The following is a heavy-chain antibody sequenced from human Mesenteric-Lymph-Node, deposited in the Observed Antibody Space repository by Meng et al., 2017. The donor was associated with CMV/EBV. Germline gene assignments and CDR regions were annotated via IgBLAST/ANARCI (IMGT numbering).Heavy chain of an antibody. CDR3: ARGGGRITEYGMDV. D-gene: IGHD3-10*01. CDR2: INPYNGGT. V-gene: IGHV1-2*02. CDR1: GYIFIGYH. J-gene: IGHJ6*02. Sequence: ASVKVSCKASGYIFIGYHIHWVRQAPGQGLEWMGWINPYNGGTKFAQKFQGRVTMTRDTSISTAYMELSRLRSDDTAVYYCARGGGRITEYGMDVWGQGTTVTVSS.